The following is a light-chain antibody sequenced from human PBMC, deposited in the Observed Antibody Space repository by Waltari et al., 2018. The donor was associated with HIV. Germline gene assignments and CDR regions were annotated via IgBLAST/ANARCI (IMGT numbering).Light chain of an antibody. CDR3: QQYGGSPPVT. J-gene: IGKJ5*01. CDR2: AAS. V-gene: IGKV3-20*01. CDR1: QRVSSPF. Sequence: EVVLTQSPGTLSLSPGERATLSCRASQRVSSPFLAWYQQTPGQAPRLLIYAASSRATGIPDRFSGSGSGTDFTLTISRLEPEDFAVYYCQQYGGSPPVTFGQGTRLEIK.